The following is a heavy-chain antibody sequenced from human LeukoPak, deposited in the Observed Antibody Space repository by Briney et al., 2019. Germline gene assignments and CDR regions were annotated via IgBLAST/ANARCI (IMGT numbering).Heavy chain of an antibody. Sequence: GGSLRLSCVASGFTFSDHYMDWVRQAPGKGLEWVGRSGNKANSYTTDYAASVEGRFTISRDDSKNSLYLQMDSLKADDTAVYYCSRDGGAETDDHYLDYWGQGTLVTVSS. V-gene: IGHV3-72*01. CDR1: GFTFSDHY. CDR2: SGNKANSYTT. J-gene: IGHJ4*02. CDR3: SRDGGAETDDHYLDY. D-gene: IGHD2-15*01.